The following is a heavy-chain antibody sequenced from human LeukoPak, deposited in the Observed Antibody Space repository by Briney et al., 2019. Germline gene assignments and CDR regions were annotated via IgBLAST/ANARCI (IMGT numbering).Heavy chain of an antibody. J-gene: IGHJ6*02. Sequence: GGSLRLSCAASGFTFSDHYMDWVRQAPGKGLEWVGRTRNKANSYTTEYAASVKGRFTISRDDSKNSLYLQMNSLKTEDTAVYYCARSRQDFWSFYGMDVWGQGTTVTVSS. CDR1: GFTFSDHY. D-gene: IGHD3-3*01. CDR2: TRNKANSYTT. CDR3: ARSRQDFWSFYGMDV. V-gene: IGHV3-72*01.